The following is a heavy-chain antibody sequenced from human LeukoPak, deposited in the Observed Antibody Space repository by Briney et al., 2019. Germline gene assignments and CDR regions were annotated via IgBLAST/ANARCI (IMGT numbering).Heavy chain of an antibody. Sequence: PSETLSLTCTVSGGSISSSSYYWGWIRQPPGKGLEWIGSIYYSGSTYYNPSPKSRVTISVDTSKNQFSLKLSSVTAADTAVYYCLRAGLPQYYFDYWGQGTLVTVSS. CDR1: GGSISSSSYY. V-gene: IGHV4-39*01. D-gene: IGHD6-19*01. CDR3: LRAGLPQYYFDY. J-gene: IGHJ4*02. CDR2: IYYSGST.